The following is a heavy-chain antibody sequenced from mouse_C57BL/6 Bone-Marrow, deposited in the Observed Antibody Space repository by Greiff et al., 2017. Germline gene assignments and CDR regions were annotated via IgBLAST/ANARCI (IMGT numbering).Heavy chain of an antibody. CDR1: GYTFTSYW. Sequence: QVQLQQPGAELVKPGASVKVSCKASGYTFTSYWMHWVKQRPGQGLEWIGRIHPSGSDTNYNQKFKGKATLTVDKSSSTAYMQLSSLTSEDSAVYYCAIRHYGSSPYYYAMDYWGQGTSVTVSS. J-gene: IGHJ4*01. CDR3: AIRHYGSSPYYYAMDY. V-gene: IGHV1-74*01. CDR2: IHPSGSDT. D-gene: IGHD1-1*01.